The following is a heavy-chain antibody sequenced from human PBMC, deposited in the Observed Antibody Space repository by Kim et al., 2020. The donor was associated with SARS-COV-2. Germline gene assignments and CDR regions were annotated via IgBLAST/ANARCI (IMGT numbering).Heavy chain of an antibody. Sequence: PSLKSRVTISVDTSKNQFSLKLSSVTAADTAVYYCASIPYGSGSNYFDYWGQGTLVTVSS. D-gene: IGHD3-10*01. CDR3: ASIPYGSGSNYFDY. J-gene: IGHJ4*02. V-gene: IGHV4-59*01.